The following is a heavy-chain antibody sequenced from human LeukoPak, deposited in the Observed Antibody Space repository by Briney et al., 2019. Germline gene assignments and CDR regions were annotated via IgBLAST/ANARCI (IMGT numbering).Heavy chain of an antibody. V-gene: IGHV1-69*13. CDR1: GGTFISYA. D-gene: IGHD2-2*02. CDR2: IIPIFGTA. J-gene: IGHJ4*02. Sequence: SVKVSCKASGGTFISYAISWVRQAPGQGLEWMGGIIPIFGTANYAQKFQGRVTITADESTSTAYMELSSLRSEDTAVYYCARDDILAHVPAAIFWGQGTLVTVSS. CDR3: ARDDILAHVPAAIF.